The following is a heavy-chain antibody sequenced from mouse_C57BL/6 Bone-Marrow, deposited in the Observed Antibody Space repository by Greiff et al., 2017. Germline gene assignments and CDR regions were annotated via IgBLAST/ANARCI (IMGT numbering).Heavy chain of an antibody. J-gene: IGHJ3*01. CDR3: ARKSDFAY. CDR2: IYPGSGNT. V-gene: IGHV1-76*01. Sequence: VQLQQSGAELVRPGASVKLSCKASGYTFTDYYINWVKQRPGQGLEWIARIYPGSGNTYYNEKFKGKATLTAEKSSSTAYMQLSSLTSEDSAVYFCARKSDFAYWGQGTLVTVSA. CDR1: GYTFTDYY.